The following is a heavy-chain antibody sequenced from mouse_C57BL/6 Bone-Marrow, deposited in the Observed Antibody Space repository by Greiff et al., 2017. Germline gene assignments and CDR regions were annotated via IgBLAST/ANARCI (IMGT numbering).Heavy chain of an antibody. CDR2: IYPGSGST. CDR3: ARGEYGEMNFDY. V-gene: IGHV1-55*01. Sequence: QVQLKQPGAELVKPGASVKMSCKASGYTFTSYWINWVKQRPGQGLEWIGDIYPGSGSTNYNEKFKSKATLTVDTSSSTAYMQLSSLTSEDSAVYYGARGEYGEMNFDYWGQGTTLSASS. J-gene: IGHJ2*01. D-gene: IGHD2-13*01. CDR1: GYTFTSYW.